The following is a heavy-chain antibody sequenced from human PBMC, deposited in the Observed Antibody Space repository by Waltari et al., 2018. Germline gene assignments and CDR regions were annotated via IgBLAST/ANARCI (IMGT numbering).Heavy chain of an antibody. D-gene: IGHD3-3*01. CDR3: ARANTIFGVVRTWYYMDV. CDR1: GGSFSGYY. J-gene: IGHJ6*03. Sequence: QVQLQQWGAGLLKPSETLSLTCVVYGGSFSGYYWSWIRQPPGKGLGWVGENNQSGRTHHNPSLRSRVTISIEPSKNQISVKLRSVTAADTAVYYCARANTIFGVVRTWYYMDVWGKGTTVTVSS. CDR2: NNQSGRT. V-gene: IGHV4-34*01.